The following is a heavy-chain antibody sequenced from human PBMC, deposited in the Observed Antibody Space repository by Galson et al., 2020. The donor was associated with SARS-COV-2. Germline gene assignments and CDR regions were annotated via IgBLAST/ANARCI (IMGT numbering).Heavy chain of an antibody. CDR1: GYTLTELS. J-gene: IGHJ6*02. Sequence: ASVTVSCKVSGYTLTELSMHWVRQAPGKGLEWMGGFDPEDGETIYAQKFQGRVTMTEDTSTDTAYMELSSLRSEDTAVYYCATAVAVAGKFDDYYYYYGMDVWGQGTTVTVS. CDR3: ATAVAVAGKFDDYYYYYGMDV. D-gene: IGHD6-19*01. CDR2: FDPEDGET. V-gene: IGHV1-24*01.